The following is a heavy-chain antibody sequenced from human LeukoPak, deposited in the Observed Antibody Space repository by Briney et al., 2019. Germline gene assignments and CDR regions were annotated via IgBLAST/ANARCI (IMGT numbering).Heavy chain of an antibody. J-gene: IGHJ6*02. CDR3: ARALSGYCSSTSCNGNYYYGMDV. CDR1: GGSFSGYY. Sequence: PSETLSLTCAVYGGSFSGYYWSWIRQPPGKGLEWIGEINHSGSTNYNPSLKSRVTISVDTSKNRLSLKLRSVTAADTAMYYCARALSGYCSSTSCNGNYYYGMDVWGQGTTVTVSS. D-gene: IGHD2-2*01. V-gene: IGHV4-34*01. CDR2: INHSGST.